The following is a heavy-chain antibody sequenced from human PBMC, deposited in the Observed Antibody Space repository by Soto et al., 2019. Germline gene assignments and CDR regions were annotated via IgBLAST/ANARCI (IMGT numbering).Heavy chain of an antibody. Sequence: QVQLVQSGAEVKEPGASVRLSCKTSGYHFTSSFIHWVRQGPGLGLEWMGTLNPNSHDTIYAQKFLGRVTMTKDMSSSTAYMELTSLRFDDTATYYCARGIAHCKEDTCSAWGRGTVVTVSS. J-gene: IGHJ4*02. CDR2: LNPNSHDT. D-gene: IGHD6-13*01. CDR1: GYHFTSSF. CDR3: ARGIAHCKEDTCSA. V-gene: IGHV1-46*01.